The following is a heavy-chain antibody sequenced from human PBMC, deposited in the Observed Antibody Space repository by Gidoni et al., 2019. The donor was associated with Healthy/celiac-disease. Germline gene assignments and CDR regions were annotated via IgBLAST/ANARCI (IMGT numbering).Heavy chain of an antibody. V-gene: IGHV3-23*01. CDR1: GFPFSSYA. Sequence: EVQLLESGGGLVQPGGSLRLSCAASGFPFSSYAMRWVRQAPGKGLEWVSAICGSGGSTYYADSVKGRFTISRDNSKNTLYLQMNSLRAEDTAVYYCAKDGAWVRGVPKYFQHWGQGTLVTVSS. CDR2: ICGSGGST. J-gene: IGHJ1*01. D-gene: IGHD3-10*01. CDR3: AKDGAWVRGVPKYFQH.